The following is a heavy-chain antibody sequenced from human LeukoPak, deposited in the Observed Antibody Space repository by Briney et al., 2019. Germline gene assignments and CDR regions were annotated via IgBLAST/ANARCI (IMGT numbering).Heavy chain of an antibody. Sequence: PSETLSLTCTVSGGSISSSSYYWGWIRQPPGKGLEWIGSIYYSWSNYYNPSLKSRVTISVDTSKNQFSLKLSSVTAADRDVYYCESLSGYDLDYWGQGTLVTVSS. CDR2: IYYSWSN. D-gene: IGHD5-12*01. CDR1: GGSISSSSYY. CDR3: ESLSGYDLDY. J-gene: IGHJ4*02. V-gene: IGHV4-39*01.